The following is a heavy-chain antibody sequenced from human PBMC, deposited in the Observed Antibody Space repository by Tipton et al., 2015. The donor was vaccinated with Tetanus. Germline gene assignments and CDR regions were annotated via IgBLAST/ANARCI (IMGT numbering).Heavy chain of an antibody. D-gene: IGHD5-12*01. Sequence: LSLTCAASGLTFSSYWMNWVRQAPGKGLEWVAKMNQDGSEKYYVDSVKGRFTISRDNAKNSLFLQMGSLRAEDSAVYYCARWEFTSGYYYLDYWGQGTLATVSS. CDR2: MNQDGSEK. V-gene: IGHV3-7*01. CDR1: GLTFSSYW. CDR3: ARWEFTSGYYYLDY. J-gene: IGHJ4*02.